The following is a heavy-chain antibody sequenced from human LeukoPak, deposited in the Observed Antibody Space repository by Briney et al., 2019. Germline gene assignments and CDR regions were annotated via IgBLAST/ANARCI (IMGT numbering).Heavy chain of an antibody. CDR3: ARACYYYYMDV. Sequence: SQTLSLTCTVSGGSISSGGYYWSWIRQPPGKGLEWIGYIYHSGSTYYNPSLKSRVTISVDRSKNQFSLKLSSVTAADTAVYYCARACYYYYMDVWGKGTTVTVSS. CDR1: GGSISSGGYY. CDR2: IYHSGST. V-gene: IGHV4-30-2*01. J-gene: IGHJ6*03.